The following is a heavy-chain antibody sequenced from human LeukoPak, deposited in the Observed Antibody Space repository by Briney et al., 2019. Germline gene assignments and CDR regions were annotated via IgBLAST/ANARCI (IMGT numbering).Heavy chain of an antibody. V-gene: IGHV1-2*02. J-gene: IGHJ6*03. D-gene: IGHD3-3*01. CDR1: GYTFSGYY. CDR2: INPNSGGT. Sequence: ASVKVSCKASGYTFSGYYMHWVRQAPGQGLEWMGWINPNSGGTNYAQKFQGRVTMTRDTSISTAYMELSRLRSDDTAVYYCARDWNDFWSGSRRYYYYYMDVWGKGTTVTVSS. CDR3: ARDWNDFWSGSRRYYYYYMDV.